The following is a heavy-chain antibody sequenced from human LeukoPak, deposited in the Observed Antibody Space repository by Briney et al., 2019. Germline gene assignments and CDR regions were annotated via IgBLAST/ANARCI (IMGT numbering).Heavy chain of an antibody. CDR1: GFTFSDYY. V-gene: IGHV4-38-2*01. CDR2: IYHSGST. CDR3: ARAIPSSDSSGPLDY. Sequence: LRLSCAASGFTFSDYYMSWIRQAPGKGLEWVGSIYHSGSTYYNPSLKSRVTISVDTSKNQFSLKLSSVTAADTAVYYCARAIPSSDSSGPLDYWGQGTLVTVSS. D-gene: IGHD3-22*01. J-gene: IGHJ4*02.